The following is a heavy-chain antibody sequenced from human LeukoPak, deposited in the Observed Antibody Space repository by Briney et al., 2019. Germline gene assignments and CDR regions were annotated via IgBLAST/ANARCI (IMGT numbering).Heavy chain of an antibody. J-gene: IGHJ4*02. CDR2: ISAYNGNT. D-gene: IGHD3-22*01. CDR3: ARDSYYDSSGYYPFDY. CDR1: GYTFTSYG. V-gene: IGHV1-18*01. Sequence: ASVKVSCKASGYTFTSYGISWVRQAPGQGLEWMGWISAYNGNTNYAQKPQGRVTMTTDTSTSTAYMELRSLRSDDTAVYYCARDSYYDSSGYYPFDYWGQGTLVTVSS.